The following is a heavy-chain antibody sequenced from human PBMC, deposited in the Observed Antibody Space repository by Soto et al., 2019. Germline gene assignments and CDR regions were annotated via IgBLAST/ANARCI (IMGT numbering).Heavy chain of an antibody. Sequence: SETLSLTCAVYGGSFSGYYWSWIRRPPGKGLEWIGEINHSGSTNYNPSLKSRVTISVDTSKNQFSLKLSSVTAADTAVYYCARRMVTKPFDYWGQGTLVTVSS. CDR2: INHSGST. V-gene: IGHV4-34*01. CDR3: ARRMVTKPFDY. J-gene: IGHJ4*02. D-gene: IGHD2-21*02. CDR1: GGSFSGYY.